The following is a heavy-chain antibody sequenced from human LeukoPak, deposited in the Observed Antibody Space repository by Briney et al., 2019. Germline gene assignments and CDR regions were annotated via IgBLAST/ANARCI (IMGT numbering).Heavy chain of an antibody. Sequence: ASVKVSCKASGYTFTSYGITWVRQAPGQGLEWMGWISAYNGNTNYAQKLQGRVTMTTDTSTSTAYMELRSLRSDDTAVYYSARSRYCSGGSCYPWDYYYYYYMDVWGKGTTVTVSS. CDR1: GYTFTSYG. D-gene: IGHD2-15*01. CDR3: ARSRYCSGGSCYPWDYYYYYYMDV. J-gene: IGHJ6*03. CDR2: ISAYNGNT. V-gene: IGHV1-18*01.